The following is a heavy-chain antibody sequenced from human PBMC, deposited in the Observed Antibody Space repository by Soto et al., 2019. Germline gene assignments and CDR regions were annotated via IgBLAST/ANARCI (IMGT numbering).Heavy chain of an antibody. CDR1: GFTFSSYS. CDR3: ARGRRRITIFGVVISYGMDV. CDR2: ISSSSSYI. V-gene: IGHV3-21*01. Sequence: PGGSLRLSCAASGFTFSSYSMNWVRQAPGKGLEWVSSISSSSSYIYYADSVKGRFTISRDNAKNSLYLQMNSLRAEDTAVYYCARGRRRITIFGVVISYGMDVWGQGTTVTVSS. J-gene: IGHJ6*02. D-gene: IGHD3-3*01.